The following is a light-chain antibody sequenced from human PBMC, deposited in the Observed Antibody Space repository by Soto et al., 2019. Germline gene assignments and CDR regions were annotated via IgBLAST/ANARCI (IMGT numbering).Light chain of an antibody. V-gene: IGKV1-5*01. CDR1: QTISRQ. Sequence: DIPMTQSPSTLSASVGDRVTITCRASQTISRQLAWYQQKPGKAPKVLIYDASNLESGVPSRFSGSGSGTEFTLTISSLQPDDFATYYCQQYNSYKSFGQGTTVEIK. CDR2: DAS. J-gene: IGKJ1*01. CDR3: QQYNSYKS.